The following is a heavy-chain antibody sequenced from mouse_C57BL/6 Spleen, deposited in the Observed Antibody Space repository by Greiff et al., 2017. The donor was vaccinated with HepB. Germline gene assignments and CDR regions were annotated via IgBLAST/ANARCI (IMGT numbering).Heavy chain of an antibody. V-gene: IGHV1-63*01. CDR2: IYPGGGYT. D-gene: IGHD6-1*01. CDR3: ARGQYLDY. J-gene: IGHJ2*01. CDR1: GYTFTNYW. Sequence: QVQLKESGAELVRPGTSVKMSCKASGYTFTNYWIGWAKQRPGHGLEWIGDIYPGGGYTNYNEKFKGKATLTADKSSSTAYMQFSSLTSEDSAIYYCARGQYLDYWGQGTTLTVSS.